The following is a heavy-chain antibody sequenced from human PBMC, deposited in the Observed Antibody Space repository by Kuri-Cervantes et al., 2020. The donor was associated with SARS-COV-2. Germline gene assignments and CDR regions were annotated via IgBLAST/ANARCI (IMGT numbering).Heavy chain of an antibody. D-gene: IGHD1-26*01. CDR3: AREGYGATNWYFDL. Sequence: SETLSLTCTVSSGSISSHYWSWIRQPPGKGLECIGYIYYSGSTNYNPSLKSRDTISVDTSRNQFSLKLNSVTAADTAVYFWAREGYGATNWYFDLWGRGTLVTVSS. V-gene: IGHV4-59*11. J-gene: IGHJ2*01. CDR2: IYYSGST. CDR1: SGSISSHY.